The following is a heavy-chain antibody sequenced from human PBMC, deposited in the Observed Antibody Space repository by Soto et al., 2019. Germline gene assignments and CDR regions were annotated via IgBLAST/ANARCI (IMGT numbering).Heavy chain of an antibody. CDR1: GFSFSSSW. Sequence: EVQLVESGGGLIQPGGSLRLSCAASGFSFSSSWMHWVRQAPGKGLVWVSRTNSDGSTTNYADSVKGRFPISRDNAKNTLYLQMNSLRAEDTAVYYCARGPTGWYGYDYWGQGTLVTVSS. CDR2: TNSDGSTT. CDR3: ARGPTGWYGYDY. J-gene: IGHJ4*02. V-gene: IGHV3-74*01. D-gene: IGHD6-19*01.